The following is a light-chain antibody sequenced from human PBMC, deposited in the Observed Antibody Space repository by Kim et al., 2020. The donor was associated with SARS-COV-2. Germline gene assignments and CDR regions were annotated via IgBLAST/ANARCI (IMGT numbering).Light chain of an antibody. CDR1: QDIRND. CDR2: GAS. Sequence: ASVGDRVTTACRASQDIRNDLGWYQQNPGRAPKRLIYGASSLQSGVPSRFSGSGSGTEFTLTISSLQPEDFATYFCLQHNTYPITFGQGTRLEIK. V-gene: IGKV1-17*01. CDR3: LQHNTYPIT. J-gene: IGKJ5*01.